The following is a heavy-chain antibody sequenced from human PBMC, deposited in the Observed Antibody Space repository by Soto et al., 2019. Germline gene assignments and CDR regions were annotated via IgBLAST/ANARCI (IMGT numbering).Heavy chain of an antibody. CDR3: AKQFSSGWSHLDY. CDR1: GFSFDDYN. CDR2: ISWDGGTK. V-gene: IGHV3-43*01. J-gene: IGHJ4*02. D-gene: IGHD6-19*01. Sequence: GGSLRLSCAASGFSFDDYNMHWVRQAPGKGLEWVSLISWDGGTKYYADSVKGRFTVSRDNSENSLYLQMNSLRFEDTGLYYCAKQFSSGWSHLDYWGLGTLVTVSS.